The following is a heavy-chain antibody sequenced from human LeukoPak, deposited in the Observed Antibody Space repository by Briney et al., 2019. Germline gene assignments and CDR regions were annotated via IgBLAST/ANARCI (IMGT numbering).Heavy chain of an antibody. Sequence: EASVKVSFKTPQYLFANYYIHWVRQAPGHGLEWLGRINPDGHGSSYARKILGRVIMTTDTSINTAYMELSILTSDDTAVYFCVTSRYSGHDLGYWGQGTLVTVSS. CDR1: QYLFANYY. V-gene: IGHV1-2*02. CDR3: VTSRYSGHDLGY. D-gene: IGHD5-12*01. J-gene: IGHJ4*02. CDR2: INPDGHGS.